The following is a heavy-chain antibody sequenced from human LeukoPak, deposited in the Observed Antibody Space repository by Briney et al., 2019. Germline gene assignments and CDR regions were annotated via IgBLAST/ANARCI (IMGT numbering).Heavy chain of an antibody. Sequence: PGGSLRLSCPASGFTFSSYAMHWVRQAPGKGLEWVAVISYDGSNKYYADSVKGRFTISRDNSRNTLYLQMNSLRAEDTAVYYCARVHGGGVGSSRWFDYWGQGTLVTVSS. CDR2: ISYDGSNK. V-gene: IGHV3-30*04. J-gene: IGHJ4*02. D-gene: IGHD1-26*01. CDR3: ARVHGGGVGSSRWFDY. CDR1: GFTFSSYA.